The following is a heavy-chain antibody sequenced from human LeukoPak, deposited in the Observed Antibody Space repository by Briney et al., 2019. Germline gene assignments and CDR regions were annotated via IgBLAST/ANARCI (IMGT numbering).Heavy chain of an antibody. D-gene: IGHD1-26*01. Sequence: GGSPRLSCAASGFTFSTYAMSWVRQAPGKGLEWVSAIGDTTYYVDSVKGRFTISRDNSKNTLYLQMNNLRGEDAAIYYCAKAYAFVGANYFDSWGQGTLVTVSS. CDR1: GFTFSTYA. CDR2: IGDTT. J-gene: IGHJ4*02. V-gene: IGHV3-23*01. CDR3: AKAYAFVGANYFDS.